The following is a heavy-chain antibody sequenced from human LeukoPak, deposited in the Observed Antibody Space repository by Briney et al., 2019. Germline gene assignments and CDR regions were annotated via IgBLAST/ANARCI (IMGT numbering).Heavy chain of an antibody. CDR1: GYTLIELT. CDR3: ATDGILNSYYTGMDV. J-gene: IGHJ6*02. Sequence: GASVKVSCKVSGYTLIELTMHWVRQAPGKGLEWMGGFDPEDGETMYAQKFQGRVTMTEDTSTNTAYMELSSLRSEDTAVYYCATDGILNSYYTGMDVWGQGTTVTVSS. CDR2: FDPEDGET. V-gene: IGHV1-24*01. D-gene: IGHD1-1*01.